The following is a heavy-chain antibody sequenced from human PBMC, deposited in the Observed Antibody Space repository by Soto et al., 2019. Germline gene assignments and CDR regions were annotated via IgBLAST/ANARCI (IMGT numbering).Heavy chain of an antibody. V-gene: IGHV4-39*01. CDR1: GGSISSSSYY. Sequence: SETLSLTCTVSGGSISSSSYYWGWIRQPPGKGLEWIGSIYYSGSTYYNPSLKSRVTISVDTSKNQFSLKLSSVTAADTAVYYCARHKYDFWSGYYWGGESKVGGAYGMDVWGQGTTVTVSS. D-gene: IGHD3-3*01. CDR3: ARHKYDFWSGYYWGGESKVGGAYGMDV. CDR2: IYYSGST. J-gene: IGHJ6*02.